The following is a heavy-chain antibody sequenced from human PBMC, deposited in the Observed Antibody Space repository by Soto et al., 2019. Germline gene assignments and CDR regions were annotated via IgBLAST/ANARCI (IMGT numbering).Heavy chain of an antibody. V-gene: IGHV4-30-4*01. CDR3: ASGPNEYFQN. CDR2: IYYSGST. Sequence: ILSHTCSVVGGYISSGDVCWSCIRQPTGKGLEWIGYIYYSGSTYYNPSLTSRVNISVDTSKKQFSLKLSSVTAADTAVYYCASGPNEYFQNWGHGPLVTVSS. J-gene: IGHJ1*01. CDR1: GGYISSGDVC.